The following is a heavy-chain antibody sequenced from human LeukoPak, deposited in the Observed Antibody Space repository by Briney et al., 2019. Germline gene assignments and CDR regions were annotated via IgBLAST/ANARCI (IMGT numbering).Heavy chain of an antibody. CDR2: IDSTSSII. CDR1: GFTFSGYS. CDR3: ARDLNWNLDF. Sequence: GGSLRLSCAASGFTFSGYSMNWVRQAPGEGLEYISYIDSTSSIIYYADSVKGRFTISRDNAKNPLYLQMNSLRDGDTAVYYCARDLNWNLDFWGQGTLVTVSS. J-gene: IGHJ4*02. V-gene: IGHV3-48*02. D-gene: IGHD1-1*01.